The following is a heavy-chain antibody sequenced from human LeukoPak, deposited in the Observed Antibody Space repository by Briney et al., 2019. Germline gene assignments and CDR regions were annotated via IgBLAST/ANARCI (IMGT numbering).Heavy chain of an antibody. CDR2: ITRSGG. V-gene: IGHV3-11*01. J-gene: IGHJ4*02. CDR3: ARDGDTTSKVDY. CDR1: GFTFSDYY. Sequence: GGSLRLSCAASGFTFSDYYMSWIRQARGKGLEWISYITRSGGFYADSVKGRFTISRDNAKNSLYLQMNSLRVEDTAVYYCARDGDTTSKVDYLGQGTLVTVSS. D-gene: IGHD7-27*01.